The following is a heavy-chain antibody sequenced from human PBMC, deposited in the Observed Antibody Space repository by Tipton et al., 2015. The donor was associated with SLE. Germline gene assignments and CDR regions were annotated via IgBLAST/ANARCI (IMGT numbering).Heavy chain of an antibody. CDR3: ARGLAMVRGDSMDY. D-gene: IGHD3-10*01. CDR2: IYTSGST. V-gene: IGHV4-61*02. CDR1: GGSISRGSYY. J-gene: IGHJ4*02. Sequence: LRLSCTVSGGSISRGSYYWSWIRQPAGKGLEWIGRIYTSGSTNYNPSLKSRVTISVDTSKNQFSLKLGSVTAADTAVDYCARGLAMVRGDSMDYWGQGTLVTVSS.